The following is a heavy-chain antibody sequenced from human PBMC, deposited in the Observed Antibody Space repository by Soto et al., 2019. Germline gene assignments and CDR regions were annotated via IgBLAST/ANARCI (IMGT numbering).Heavy chain of an antibody. Sequence: EVQLVESGGGLVKPGGSLRLSCAASGFTFSSYSMNWVRQAPGKGLEWVSSISSSSSYIYYTDSVKGRFTISRDNAKNSLYLQMNSLRAEDTAVYYCARDPPNDCSSTSCYLFFDYWGQGTLVTVSS. D-gene: IGHD2-2*01. V-gene: IGHV3-21*01. CDR2: ISSSSSYI. J-gene: IGHJ4*02. CDR1: GFTFSSYS. CDR3: ARDPPNDCSSTSCYLFFDY.